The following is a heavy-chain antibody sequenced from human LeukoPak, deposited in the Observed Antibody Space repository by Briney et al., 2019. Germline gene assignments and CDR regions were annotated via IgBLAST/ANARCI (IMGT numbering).Heavy chain of an antibody. Sequence: SGTLSLTCAVSGGSISSSNWWSWVRQPPGKGLEWIGEIYHSGSTNYNPSLKSRVTISVDKSKNQFTLKLSSVTAADTAVYYCARDNRDYGDYWFDPWGQGTLVTVSS. V-gene: IGHV4-4*02. J-gene: IGHJ5*02. CDR3: ARDNRDYGDYWFDP. CDR1: GGSISSSNW. D-gene: IGHD4-17*01. CDR2: IYHSGST.